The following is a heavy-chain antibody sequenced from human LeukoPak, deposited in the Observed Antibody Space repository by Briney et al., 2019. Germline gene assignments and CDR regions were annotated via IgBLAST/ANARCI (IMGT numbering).Heavy chain of an antibody. V-gene: IGHV3-23*01. Sequence: PGGSLRLSCAASGFTFSNYAMSWVRQAPGKGLEWVSGIRGGGGNTYYADSVRGRFTVSRDNSKNTLFLQMNSLRGEDTAIYYCAKFMLPNSGGSSANDYWGQGTLVTVSS. D-gene: IGHD3-10*01. J-gene: IGHJ4*02. CDR1: GFTFSNYA. CDR2: IRGGGGNT. CDR3: AKFMLPNSGGSSANDY.